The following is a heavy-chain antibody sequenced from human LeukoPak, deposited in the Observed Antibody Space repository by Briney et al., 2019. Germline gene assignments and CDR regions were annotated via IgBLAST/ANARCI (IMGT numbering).Heavy chain of an antibody. CDR3: AKDRYSNYGNWFDP. Sequence: PGGPLRLSCAASGFTFSSYAMNWVRQAPGKGLEWVSGISGSGGSTYYADSVKGRFTISRDNSKNTLYLQMNSLRAEDTAVYYCAKDRYSNYGNWFDPWGQGTLVTVFS. D-gene: IGHD4-11*01. V-gene: IGHV3-23*01. J-gene: IGHJ5*02. CDR1: GFTFSSYA. CDR2: ISGSGGST.